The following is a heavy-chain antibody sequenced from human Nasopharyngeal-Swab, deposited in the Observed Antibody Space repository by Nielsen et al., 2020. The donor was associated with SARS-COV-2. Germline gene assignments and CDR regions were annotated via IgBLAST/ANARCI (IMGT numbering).Heavy chain of an antibody. Sequence: SETLSPTCAVSGGSVSSDNWWSWVRQPPGKRLEWIGEVKHNVSTNYNPSLKSRVTISLDKTKNQVSLRVNSLTAADTAVYYCASFYDFWTWGQGTLVTVSS. J-gene: IGHJ4*02. D-gene: IGHD3-3*01. CDR2: VKHNVST. CDR1: GGSVSSDNW. V-gene: IGHV4-4*02. CDR3: ASFYDFWT.